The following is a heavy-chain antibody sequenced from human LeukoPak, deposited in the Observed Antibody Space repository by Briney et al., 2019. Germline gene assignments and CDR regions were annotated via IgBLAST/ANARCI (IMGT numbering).Heavy chain of an antibody. J-gene: IGHJ4*02. CDR2: IIPIFGTA. CDR3: ARYAYSSGWYYFDY. V-gene: IGHV1-69*13. Sequence: GASVKVSCKASGGTFSSYAISWVRQAPGQGLEWMGGIIPIFGTANYAQKFQGRVTITADESTSTAYVELSSLRSEDTAVYYCARYAYSSGWYYFDYWGQGTLVTVSS. D-gene: IGHD6-19*01. CDR1: GGTFSSYA.